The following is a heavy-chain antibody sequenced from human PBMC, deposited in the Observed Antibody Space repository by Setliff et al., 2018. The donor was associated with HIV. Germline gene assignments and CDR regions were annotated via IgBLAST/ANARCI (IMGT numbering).Heavy chain of an antibody. J-gene: IGHJ4*02. CDR2: IFHSAST. V-gene: IGHV4-38-2*01. CDR1: GYSISSGYY. D-gene: IGHD5-12*01. Sequence: SETLSLTCVVSGYSISSGYYWDWVRQPPGKGLEWIANIFHSASTNYNPSLKSRVTISIDTSKNQFSLKLTSVTAADTAVYYCARRGAYGYDYFDYWGPGTLVTVS. CDR3: ARRGAYGYDYFDY.